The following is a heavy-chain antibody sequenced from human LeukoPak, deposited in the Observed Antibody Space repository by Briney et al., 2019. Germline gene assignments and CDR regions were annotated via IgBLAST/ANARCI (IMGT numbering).Heavy chain of an antibody. V-gene: IGHV4-59*01. J-gene: IGHJ4*02. D-gene: IGHD3-10*01. CDR3: ARVKGKVTMVRGVFFDY. CDR1: GGSISSYY. CDR2: ISYRGDT. Sequence: SETLSLTCSVSGGSISSYYWNWIRQPPGKGLEWIGHISYRGDTNYNPPLRSRVTISLDTSKNQFSLKLSSVTAADTAVYYCARVKGKVTMVRGVFFDYWGQGTLVTVSS.